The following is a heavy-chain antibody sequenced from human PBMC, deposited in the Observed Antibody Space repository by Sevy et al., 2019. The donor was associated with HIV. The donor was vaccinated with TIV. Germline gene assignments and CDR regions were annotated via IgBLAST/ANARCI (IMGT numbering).Heavy chain of an antibody. V-gene: IGHV3-23*01. J-gene: IGHJ4*02. Sequence: GGSLRLSCTASGFTFSSYAMSWVRQAPGKGLEWVSTISGSGGSTYYADSVKGRFTISRDNTKNTLYLQMNSLRRDDTAVYYCAKNTAAVGVGGFDYWGQGALVTVSS. CDR3: AKNTAAVGVGGFDY. CDR2: ISGSGGST. CDR1: GFTFSSYA. D-gene: IGHD2-8*02.